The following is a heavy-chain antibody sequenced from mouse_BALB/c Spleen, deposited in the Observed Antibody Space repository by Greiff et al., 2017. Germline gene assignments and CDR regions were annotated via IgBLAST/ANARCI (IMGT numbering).Heavy chain of an antibody. D-gene: IGHD2-3*01. CDR3: ARGDGSAWFAY. Sequence: QVQLKESGAELVRPGSSVKISCKASGYAFSSYWMNWVKQRPGQGLEWIGQIYPGDGDTNYNGKFKGKATLTADKSSSTAYMQLSSLTSEDSAVYFCARGDGSAWFAYWGQGTLVTVSA. CDR1: GYAFSSYW. J-gene: IGHJ3*01. V-gene: IGHV1-80*01. CDR2: IYPGDGDT.